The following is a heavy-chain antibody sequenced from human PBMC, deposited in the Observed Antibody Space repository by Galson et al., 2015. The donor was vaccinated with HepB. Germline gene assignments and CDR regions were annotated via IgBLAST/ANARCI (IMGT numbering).Heavy chain of an antibody. V-gene: IGHV1-69*13. Sequence: SVKVSCKASGGTFSSYAISWVRQAPGQGLEWMGGIIPIFGTANYAQKFQGRVTITADESTSTAYMELSSLRSEDTAVYYCAREHLRIAARPSYYYYGMDVWGQGTTVTVSS. CDR2: IIPIFGTA. D-gene: IGHD6-6*01. J-gene: IGHJ6*02. CDR3: AREHLRIAARPSYYYYGMDV. CDR1: GGTFSSYA.